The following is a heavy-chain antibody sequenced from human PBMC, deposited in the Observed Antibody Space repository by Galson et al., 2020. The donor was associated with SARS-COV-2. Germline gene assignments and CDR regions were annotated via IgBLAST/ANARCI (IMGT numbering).Heavy chain of an antibody. J-gene: IGHJ4*02. CDR1: GFTFDDFA. CDR2: ISCDGDTT. CDR3: AKVAGGYSASWYGHFDG. D-gene: IGHD6-13*01. V-gene: IGHV3-43*01. Sequence: GGSLRLSCAASGFTFDDFAMHWVRQAPGKGLEWVALISCDGDTTNYADSVKGRFTISRDNRKNSLYLQMKSLRPDDTAFYYFAKVAGGYSASWYGHFDGWGQGTLVSVSS.